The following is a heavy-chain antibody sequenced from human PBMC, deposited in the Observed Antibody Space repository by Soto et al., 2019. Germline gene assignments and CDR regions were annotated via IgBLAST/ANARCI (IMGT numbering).Heavy chain of an antibody. D-gene: IGHD3-3*01. V-gene: IGHV4-31*03. CDR3: PRWWSGSRKGFDP. J-gene: IGHJ5*02. CDR1: GGSISSGDYY. Sequence: QVQLQESGPGLVKPSQTLSLTCTVSGGSISSGDYYWSWIRQHPGKGLEWIGYIYYSGSTYYNPSLKSRVTISVDTSKNQFSLKLSSVTAADTAVYYCPRWWSGSRKGFDPWGQGTLVTVSS. CDR2: IYYSGST.